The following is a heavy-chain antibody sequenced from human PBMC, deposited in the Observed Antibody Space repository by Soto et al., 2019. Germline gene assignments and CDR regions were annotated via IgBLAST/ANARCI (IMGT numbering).Heavy chain of an antibody. J-gene: IGHJ4*02. CDR2: ISGSGGST. CDR1: GFTFSSYA. CDR3: AKYSVRGVIINYFDY. D-gene: IGHD3-10*01. Sequence: PGGSLRLSCAASGFTFSSYAMSWVRQAPGKVLELVSAISGSGGSTYYADSVKGRFTISRDNSKNTLYLQMNSLRAEDTAVYYCAKYSVRGVIINYFDYWGQGTLVTVS. V-gene: IGHV3-23*01.